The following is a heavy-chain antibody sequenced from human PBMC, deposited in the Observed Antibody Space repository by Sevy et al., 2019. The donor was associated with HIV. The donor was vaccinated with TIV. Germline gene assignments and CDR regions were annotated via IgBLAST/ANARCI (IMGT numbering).Heavy chain of an antibody. D-gene: IGHD5-12*01. V-gene: IGHV4-59*01. CDR2: IYYTGST. Sequence: SETLSLTCTVSGGSISTYYWSWIRQPPGKGLEYIGYIYYTGSTNYNPSLKSRVTISVDTSKNQFALYLMSVTAVDTTVYYGARAPPARGGDDSLKWFDPWGQGTLVTVSS. J-gene: IGHJ5*02. CDR3: ARAPPARGGDDSLKWFDP. CDR1: GGSISTYY.